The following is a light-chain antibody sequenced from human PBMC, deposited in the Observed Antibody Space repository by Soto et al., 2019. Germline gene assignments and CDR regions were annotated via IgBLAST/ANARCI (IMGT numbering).Light chain of an antibody. CDR3: QTWGSRIHV. Sequence: QPVLTQSPSASSSLGASVKLTCTLSSGHIDFAIAWHQEQPEKGPRFLMRLNSDGSHSKGDGIPDRFSVSNSGAEHCLTISSLQSEDEADYYCQTWGSRIHVFGTGTKVTVL. CDR1: SGHIDFA. CDR2: LNSDGSH. V-gene: IGLV4-69*01. J-gene: IGLJ1*01.